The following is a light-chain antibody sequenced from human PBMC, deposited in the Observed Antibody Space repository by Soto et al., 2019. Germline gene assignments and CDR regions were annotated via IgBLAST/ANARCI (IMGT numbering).Light chain of an antibody. CDR1: QSISSW. Sequence: QMTQSPSTLSESVGDRVIITCRARQSISSWLAWYQQKPGKAPKLLIYDASTMESGVPSRFRGSGSGTQFTLTINSLQPDDFATYDCQQYNTYSTFGRGTTVATK. CDR2: DAS. V-gene: IGKV1-5*01. CDR3: QQYNTYST. J-gene: IGKJ1*01.